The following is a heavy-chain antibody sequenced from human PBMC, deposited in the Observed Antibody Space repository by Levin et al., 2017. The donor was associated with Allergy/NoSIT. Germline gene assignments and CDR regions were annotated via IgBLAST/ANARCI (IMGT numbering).Heavy chain of an antibody. CDR3: AKDFRRLDIVLVPVYFQH. J-gene: IGHJ1*01. V-gene: IGHV3-23*01. Sequence: QAGGSLRLSCAASGFTFSSYAMSWVRQAPGKGLEWVSAISGSGGSTYYADSVKGRFTISRDNSKNTLYLQMNSLRAEDTAVYYCAKDFRRLDIVLVPVYFQHWGQGTLVTVSS. CDR1: GFTFSSYA. D-gene: IGHD2-8*02. CDR2: ISGSGGST.